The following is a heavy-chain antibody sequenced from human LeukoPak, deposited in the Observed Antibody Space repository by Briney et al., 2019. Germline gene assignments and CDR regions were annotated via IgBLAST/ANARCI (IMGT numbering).Heavy chain of an antibody. J-gene: IGHJ4*02. Sequence: GSLRLSCAASGFTLSNSVMSWVRQAPGKGLEWVSSMSGSDGKTYYADPVKGRFSISRDNSENTLYLQMTSLRVEDMAVYHCARVPSRGGYYYDYWGQGTQVTVSS. CDR1: GFTLSNSV. V-gene: IGHV3-23*01. CDR3: ARVPSRGGYYYDY. D-gene: IGHD3-22*01. CDR2: MSGSDGKT.